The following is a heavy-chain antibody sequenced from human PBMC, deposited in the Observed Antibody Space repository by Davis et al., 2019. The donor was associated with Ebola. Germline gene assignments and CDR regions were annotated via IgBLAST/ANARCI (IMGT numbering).Heavy chain of an antibody. J-gene: IGHJ4*02. Sequence: AASVKVSCKAFGYTFSNYAMNWVRQAPGQGLEWMGWINTNTGNPTYAQGFTGRFVFSLDTSVSTAYLQISSLKAEDTAVYYCARGRMLSDYWGQGTLVTVSS. D-gene: IGHD2-8*01. CDR1: GYTFSNYA. V-gene: IGHV7-4-1*02. CDR3: ARGRMLSDY. CDR2: INTNTGNP.